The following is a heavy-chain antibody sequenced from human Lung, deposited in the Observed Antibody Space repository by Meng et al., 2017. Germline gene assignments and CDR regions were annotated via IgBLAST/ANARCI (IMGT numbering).Heavy chain of an antibody. CDR2: IDPNNDHT. J-gene: IGHJ4*02. V-gene: IGHV1-2*06. Sequence: VQLVQAGPEVKKPGASVKLSCKPSGYTFAAYWIHWLRQAPGQGLEWMGRIDPNNDHTQYAQNFQGRVTMTSDTSISTVYMGLNGLRSDDTAVYYCARDEDISAAGKLFGDYWGQGTLVTVSS. CDR1: GYTFAAYW. CDR3: ARDEDISAAGKLFGDY. D-gene: IGHD6-13*01.